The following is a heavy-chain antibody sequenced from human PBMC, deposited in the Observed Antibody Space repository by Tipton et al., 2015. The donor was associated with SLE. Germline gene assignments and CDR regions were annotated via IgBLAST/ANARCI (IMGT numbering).Heavy chain of an antibody. J-gene: IGHJ1*01. CDR3: ASPGSSAPGPYFQH. V-gene: IGHV4-34*01. D-gene: IGHD6-25*01. Sequence: TLSLTCAVYGGSFSGYYWSWIRQSPGKGLEWIGGIYYSGSTYYNPSLKSRLTISVDTSKNQFSLKLSSVTAADTAVYYCASPGSSAPGPYFQHWGQGTLVTVSS. CDR1: GGSFSGYY. CDR2: IYYSGST.